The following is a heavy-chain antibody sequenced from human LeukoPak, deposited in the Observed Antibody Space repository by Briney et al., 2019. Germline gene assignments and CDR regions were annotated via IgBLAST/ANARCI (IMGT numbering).Heavy chain of an antibody. CDR3: ARDHGYSYGSPHFDY. CDR1: GGSFSGYY. CDR2: ISSSGSTI. Sequence: LSLTCAVYGGSFSGYYWSWIRQPPGKGLEWVSYISSSGSTIYYADSVKGRFTISRDNAKNSLYLQMNSLRAEDTAVYYCARDHGYSYGSPHFDYWGQGTLVTVSS. V-gene: IGHV3-11*01. D-gene: IGHD5-18*01. J-gene: IGHJ4*02.